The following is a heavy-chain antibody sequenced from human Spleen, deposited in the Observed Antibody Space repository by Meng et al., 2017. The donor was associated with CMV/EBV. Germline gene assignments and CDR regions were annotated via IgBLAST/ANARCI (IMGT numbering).Heavy chain of an antibody. V-gene: IGHV1-2*02. CDR3: ARHRVYCSSTSCHGRYFDY. D-gene: IGHD2-2*01. J-gene: IGHJ4*02. CDR2: IHPQSGVT. Sequence: ASVKVSCKASGYTFTDHYFHWVRQAPGQGLEWMGWIHPQSGVTNYAQKFQDRLSMTRDPSTSTVYMELSSLISADTAVYYCARHRVYCSSTSCHGRYFDYWGQGALVTVSS. CDR1: GYTFTDHY.